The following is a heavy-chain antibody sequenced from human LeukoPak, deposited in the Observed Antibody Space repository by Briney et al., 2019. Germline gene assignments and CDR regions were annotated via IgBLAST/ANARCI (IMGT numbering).Heavy chain of an antibody. CDR2: ISGDGSAT. V-gene: IGHV3-74*01. CDR3: ATDLFGSFRDY. Sequence: GGSLRLSCAASGFTFSNSYMEWVRQAPGRGLMWVSRISGDGSATAYAGSVKGRFTISRDNAKNTVYLQMNSLRAEDTAVYYCATDLFGSFRDYWGQGTLVTVSS. J-gene: IGHJ4*02. D-gene: IGHD3-10*01. CDR1: GFTFSNSY.